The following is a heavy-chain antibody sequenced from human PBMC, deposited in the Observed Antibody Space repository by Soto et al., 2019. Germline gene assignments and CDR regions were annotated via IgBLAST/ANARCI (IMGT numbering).Heavy chain of an antibody. J-gene: IGHJ6*04. Sequence: QVQLQESGPGLVKPSETLSLTCTVSGGSISSYYWSWIRQPPGKGLEWIGYIYYSGSTNYNPSLKSRVTISVDTSKNQFSLKLSSVTAADTAVYYCARDRGYADVWGKGTTVTVSS. CDR1: GGSISSYY. CDR2: IYYSGST. D-gene: IGHD3-10*01. V-gene: IGHV4-59*01. CDR3: ARDRGYADV.